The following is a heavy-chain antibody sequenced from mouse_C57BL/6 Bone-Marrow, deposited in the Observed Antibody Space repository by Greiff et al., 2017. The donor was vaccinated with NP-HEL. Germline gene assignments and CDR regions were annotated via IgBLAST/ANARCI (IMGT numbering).Heavy chain of an antibody. CDR2: ISSGSSTI. CDR3: ARHYGSSLFDY. CDR1: GFTFSDYG. D-gene: IGHD1-1*01. Sequence: DVQLVESGGGLVQPGESLKLSCAASGFTFSDYGMHWVRQAPEKGLEWVAYISSGSSTIYYADTVKGRFTISRDNAKNTLFLQMTSLRSEDTAMYYCARHYGSSLFDYWGQGTTLTVSS. V-gene: IGHV5-17*01. J-gene: IGHJ2*01.